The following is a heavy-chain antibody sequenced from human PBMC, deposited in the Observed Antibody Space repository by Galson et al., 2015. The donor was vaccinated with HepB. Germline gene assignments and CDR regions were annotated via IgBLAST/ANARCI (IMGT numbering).Heavy chain of an antibody. Sequence: SLRLSCAASGFTVSSNYMSWVRQAPGKGLEWVSVIYSGGSTYYADSVKGRFTISRDNSKNTLYLQMNSLRAEDTAVYYCARRKNDFWSGYYHYYGMDVWGQGTTVTVSS. V-gene: IGHV3-53*01. CDR3: ARRKNDFWSGYYHYYGMDV. CDR2: IYSGGST. CDR1: GFTVSSNY. D-gene: IGHD3-3*01. J-gene: IGHJ6*02.